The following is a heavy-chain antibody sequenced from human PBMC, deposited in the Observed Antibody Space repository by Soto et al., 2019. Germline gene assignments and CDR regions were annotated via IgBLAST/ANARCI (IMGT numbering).Heavy chain of an antibody. CDR3: ARDYNYGVAAPYSPTGPFQH. Sequence: GGSLRLSCAASGFTFSSYGMHWVRQAPGKGLEWVAVIWYDGSNKYYADSVKGRFTISRDNSKNTLYLQMNSLRAEDTAVYYCARDYNYGVAAPYSPTGPFQHWGQGTLVTVSS. V-gene: IGHV3-33*01. J-gene: IGHJ1*01. CDR2: IWYDGSNK. D-gene: IGHD3-22*01. CDR1: GFTFSSYG.